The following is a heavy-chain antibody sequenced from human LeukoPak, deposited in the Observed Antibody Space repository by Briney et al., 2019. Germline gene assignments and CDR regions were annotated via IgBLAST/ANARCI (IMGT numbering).Heavy chain of an antibody. CDR1: DGSISSYY. Sequence: PSETLSLTCTVSDGSISSYYWSWIRQPAGKGLEWIGRFYTSGNTNYHPSLRSRVTMSVDTSKNQFSLKLSSVTAADTAVYYCARMGLYYDSSGYPGYYFDYWGQGTLVTVSS. J-gene: IGHJ4*02. CDR2: FYTSGNT. V-gene: IGHV4-4*07. CDR3: ARMGLYYDSSGYPGYYFDY. D-gene: IGHD3-22*01.